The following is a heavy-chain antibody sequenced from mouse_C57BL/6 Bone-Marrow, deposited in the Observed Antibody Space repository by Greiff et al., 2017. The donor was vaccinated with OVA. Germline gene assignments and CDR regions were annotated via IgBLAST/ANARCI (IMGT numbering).Heavy chain of an antibody. V-gene: IGHV1-72*01. D-gene: IGHD1-1*01. CDR3: ARDYWGNCYGFAY. Sequence: QVQLQQSGAELVKPGASVKLSCKASGYTFTSYCMHWVKQRPGQGLEWIGRIDPSSGGTKYNEKFKGKATLTVDKSSSTAYMQLRSLTSEDSAVYYCARDYWGNCYGFAYWGQGTPVTVSA. CDR2: IDPSSGGT. CDR1: GYTFTSYC. J-gene: IGHJ3*01.